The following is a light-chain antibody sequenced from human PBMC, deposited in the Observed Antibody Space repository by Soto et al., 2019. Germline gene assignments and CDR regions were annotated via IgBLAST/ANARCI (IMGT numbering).Light chain of an antibody. V-gene: IGLV2-8*01. J-gene: IGLJ2*01. Sequence: QSALTQPPSASGSPGQSVTISCTGTSSDVGDYTYVSWYQHHPGKAPKLMIYEVSQRPSGVPDRFSGSKSVNTASLTVSGLQAEDEADYYCSSYVGSNTLVFGGGTKVTVL. CDR3: SSYVGSNTLV. CDR2: EVS. CDR1: SSDVGDYTY.